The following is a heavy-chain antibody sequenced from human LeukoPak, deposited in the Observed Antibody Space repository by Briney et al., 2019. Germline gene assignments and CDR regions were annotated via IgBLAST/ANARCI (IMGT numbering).Heavy chain of an antibody. CDR3: ATDRDLRWFYF. D-gene: IGHD2-21*01. Sequence: PSETLSLTCAVYGGSFSGYYWSWIRQPPGKGLEWIGEINHSGSTNYNPSLKSRVTISVDTSKKQFSLKLSSVTAADTAVYYCATDRDLRWFYFWGQGTLVTVSS. J-gene: IGHJ4*02. V-gene: IGHV4-34*01. CDR2: INHSGST. CDR1: GGSFSGYY.